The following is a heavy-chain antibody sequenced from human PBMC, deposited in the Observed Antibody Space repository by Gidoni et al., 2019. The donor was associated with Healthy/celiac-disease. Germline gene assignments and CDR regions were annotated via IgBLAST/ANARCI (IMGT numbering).Heavy chain of an antibody. CDR3: AREGYDSSGRGFDY. D-gene: IGHD3-22*01. CDR1: GFTFRSYG. Sequence: QVQLVESGGGVIQPGRSLRLSCAASGFTFRSYGMHWVRQAPGKGLGWVAVIWYDGSNKYYADSVKGRFTISRDNSKNTLYLQMNSLRAEDTAVYYCAREGYDSSGRGFDYWGQGTLVTVSS. V-gene: IGHV3-33*01. J-gene: IGHJ4*02. CDR2: IWYDGSNK.